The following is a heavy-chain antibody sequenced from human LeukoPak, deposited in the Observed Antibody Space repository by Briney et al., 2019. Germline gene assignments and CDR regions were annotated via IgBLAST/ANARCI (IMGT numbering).Heavy chain of an antibody. CDR1: GGSISSGGYS. CDR2: IYHSGST. Sequence: PSETLSLTCAVSGGSISSGGYSWSWIRQPPGKGLEWIGYIYHSGSTYYNPSLKSRVTISVDRSKNQFSLKLSSVTAADTAVYYCARGRNGDYGLLADYWGQGTLVTVSS. J-gene: IGHJ4*02. D-gene: IGHD4-17*01. V-gene: IGHV4-30-2*01. CDR3: ARGRNGDYGLLADY.